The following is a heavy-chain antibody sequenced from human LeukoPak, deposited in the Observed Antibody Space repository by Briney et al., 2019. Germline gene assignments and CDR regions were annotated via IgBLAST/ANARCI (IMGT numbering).Heavy chain of an antibody. J-gene: IGHJ4*02. CDR1: GFTFSSYA. Sequence: GGSLRLSCAASGFTFSSYAMSWVRQAPGKGLEWVAGISGSGGSTYYADSVKGRVTISRDNSKNTLYMKMNRVRAEDTAVYYCAKDLGDCGGDCYGFDYWGQGTLVTVSS. CDR3: AKDLGDCGGDCYGFDY. V-gene: IGHV3-23*01. D-gene: IGHD2-21*02. CDR2: ISGSGGST.